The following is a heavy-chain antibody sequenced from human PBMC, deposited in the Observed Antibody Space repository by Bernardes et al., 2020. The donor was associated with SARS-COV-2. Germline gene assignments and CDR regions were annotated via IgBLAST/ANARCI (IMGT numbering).Heavy chain of an antibody. Sequence: GGSLRLSCAASGFTFSESWMSWARQAPGKGLEWVANIKEDGSEKYYVDSVKGRFTISRDNAKNSLYLQMNTLTAEDTAVYFCARERSTVRYYDLLTRSYDSKLTTTIFDYWGQGTLVTVSS. CDR3: ARERSTVRYYDLLTRSYDSKLTTTIFDY. CDR2: IKEDGSEK. V-gene: IGHV3-7*03. D-gene: IGHD3-9*01. CDR1: GFTFSESW. J-gene: IGHJ4*02.